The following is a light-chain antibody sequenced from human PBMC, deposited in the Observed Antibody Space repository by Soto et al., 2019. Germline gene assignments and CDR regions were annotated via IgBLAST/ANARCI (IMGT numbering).Light chain of an antibody. CDR3: VLYMGSGISV. CDR1: SGSVSTSYY. V-gene: IGLV8-61*01. CDR2: STN. J-gene: IGLJ2*01. Sequence: QTVVTQEPSFSVSPGRTVTLTCGLSSGSVSTSYYPSWYQQTAGQAPRTLIYSTNTRSSGVPDRFSGSILGNKAALTITGAQADDESDYYCVLYMGSGISVFGEGTKLTVL.